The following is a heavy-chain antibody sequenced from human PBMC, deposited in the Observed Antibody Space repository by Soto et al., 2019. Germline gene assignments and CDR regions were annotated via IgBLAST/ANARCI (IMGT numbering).Heavy chain of an antibody. CDR1: GGSISSYY. D-gene: IGHD3-3*01. Sequence: SETLSLTCTVSGGSISSYYWSWIRQPPGKGLEWIGYIYYSGSTNYNPSLKSRVTISVDTSKNQFSLKLSSVTAADTAVYYCARVVTIFGVVPAYYFDYWGQGTLVTVSS. V-gene: IGHV4-59*01. CDR2: IYYSGST. CDR3: ARVVTIFGVVPAYYFDY. J-gene: IGHJ4*02.